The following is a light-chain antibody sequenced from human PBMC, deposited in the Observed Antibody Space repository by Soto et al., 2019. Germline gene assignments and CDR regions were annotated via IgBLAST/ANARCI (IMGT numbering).Light chain of an antibody. V-gene: IGLV2-11*01. CDR2: GVS. Sequence: QSVLTQPRSVSGSPGQSVTISCTGTNSDVGGYNYVSWYQQYPGKAPKLMISGVSERPSGVPDRFSGSKSGNTASLTVSGLQAEDEADYYCSSYAGSNNFEVFGTGTKLTVL. CDR3: SSYAGSNNFEV. J-gene: IGLJ1*01. CDR1: NSDVGGYNY.